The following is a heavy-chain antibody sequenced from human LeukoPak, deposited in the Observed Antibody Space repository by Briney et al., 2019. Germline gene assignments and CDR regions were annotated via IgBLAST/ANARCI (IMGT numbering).Heavy chain of an antibody. J-gene: IGHJ6*02. V-gene: IGHV4-59*01. CDR3: AKSYYDSSGPQPHYYGMDV. CDR2: IYYSGST. D-gene: IGHD3-22*01. Sequence: SETLSLTCTVSGGSISSYYWSWLRQPPGKGLEWIGYIYYSGSTNYNPSLKSRVTISVDTSKNQFSLKLSSVTAADTAVYYCAKSYYDSSGPQPHYYGMDVWGQGTTVTVSS. CDR1: GGSISSYY.